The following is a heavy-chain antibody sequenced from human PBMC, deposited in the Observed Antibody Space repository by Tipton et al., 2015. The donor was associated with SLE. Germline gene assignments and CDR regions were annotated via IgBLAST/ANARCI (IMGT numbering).Heavy chain of an antibody. Sequence: TLSLTCTVSGGSISSGSYYWSWIRQPAGKGLEWIGRIYTSGSTNYNPSLKSRVTISVDTSKNQFSLKLSSVTAADTAVYYCTMRGYGANEGLDYWGQGTLVTVSS. D-gene: IGHD4-23*01. V-gene: IGHV4-61*02. CDR3: TMRGYGANEGLDY. CDR1: GGSISSGSYY. J-gene: IGHJ4*02. CDR2: IYTSGST.